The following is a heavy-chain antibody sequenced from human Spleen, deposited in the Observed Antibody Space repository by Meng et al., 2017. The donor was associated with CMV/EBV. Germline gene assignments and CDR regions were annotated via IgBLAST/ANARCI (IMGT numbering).Heavy chain of an antibody. V-gene: IGHV4-59*01. Sequence: ESLKISCVASGFTFSSYSMNWVRQAPGKGLEWIGYIYYSGSTNYNPSLKSRVTISVDTSKNQFSLKLSSLTAADTAVYYCAREGYCSSTSCYTGMDVWGQGTTVTVSS. CDR1: GFTFSSYS. D-gene: IGHD2-2*02. J-gene: IGHJ6*02. CDR2: IYYSGST. CDR3: AREGYCSSTSCYTGMDV.